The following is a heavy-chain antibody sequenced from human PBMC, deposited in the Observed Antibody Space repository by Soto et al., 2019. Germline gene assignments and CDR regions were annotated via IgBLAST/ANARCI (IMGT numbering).Heavy chain of an antibody. V-gene: IGHV1-46*04. CDR3: ATSYYYDSSGNYYLPFDY. CDR1: GYTFTSYY. CDR2: INPSDGST. Sequence: QVLLVQSGAEVKKPGASVKVSCKASGYTFTSYYLHWVRQAPGQGLEWMGMINPSDGSTSYAQKVPGRVSMTRDTSTSTIYMELSSLRSEDTAVYYCATSYYYDSSGNYYLPFDYWGQGTLVTVSS. J-gene: IGHJ4*02. D-gene: IGHD3-22*01.